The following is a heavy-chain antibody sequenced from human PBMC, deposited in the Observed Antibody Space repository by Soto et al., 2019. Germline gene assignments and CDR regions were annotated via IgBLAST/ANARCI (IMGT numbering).Heavy chain of an antibody. CDR3: AIDVPVPPATPNNWFDP. J-gene: IGHJ5*02. CDR1: GYTFISYG. D-gene: IGHD2-2*02. CDR2: ISAYNGKT. Sequence: GASVKVSCKASGYTFISYGISWVRQAPGQGLEWMGWISAYNGKTNYAQKLQGRVTMTTDTSTSTAYMELRSLRSDDTAVYYCAIDVPVPPATPNNWFDPWGQGTLVTVSS. V-gene: IGHV1-18*01.